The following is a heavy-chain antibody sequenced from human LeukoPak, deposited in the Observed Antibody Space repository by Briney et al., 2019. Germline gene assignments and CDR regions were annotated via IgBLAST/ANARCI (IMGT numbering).Heavy chain of an antibody. CDR1: GFTFSSYS. CDR3: ASMVVVAARDY. J-gene: IGHJ4*02. Sequence: GGSLRLSCAASGFTFSSYSMNWVRQAPGKGLEWVSSISSSSYIYYADSVKGRFTISRDNAKNSLYLQMNSLRAEDTAVYYCASMVVVAARDYWGQGTLVTVSS. V-gene: IGHV3-21*01. CDR2: ISSSSYI. D-gene: IGHD2-15*01.